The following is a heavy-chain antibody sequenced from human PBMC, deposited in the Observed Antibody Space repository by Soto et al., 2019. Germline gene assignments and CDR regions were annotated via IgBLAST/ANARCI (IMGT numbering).Heavy chain of an antibody. CDR3: TRMDSGYAISDD. V-gene: IGHV3-49*03. J-gene: IGHJ1*01. CDR1: GFTFEDYG. D-gene: IGHD5-12*01. CDR2: IRSKPYGGTT. Sequence: PGGSLRLSCTTFGFTFEDYGINWFRQAPGKGLEWVGFIRSKPYGGTTEYAASVKGRFTISRDVSKTIAYLQMNSLKIEDTGLYYCTRMDSGYAISDDWGQGTLVTVSS.